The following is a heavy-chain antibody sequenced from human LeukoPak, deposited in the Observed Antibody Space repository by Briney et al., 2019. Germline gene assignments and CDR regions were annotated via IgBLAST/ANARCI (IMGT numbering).Heavy chain of an antibody. CDR1: GGSISSSSYY. Sequence: PSETLSLTCTVSGGSISSSSYYWGWIRQPPGKGLEWIGRIYTSGSTNYNPSLKSRVTISVDTSKNQFSLKLSSVTAADTAVYYCARERTGIELEQQLIWGWWFDPWGQGTLVTVSS. CDR2: IYTSGST. J-gene: IGHJ5*02. D-gene: IGHD6-13*01. CDR3: ARERTGIELEQQLIWGWWFDP. V-gene: IGHV4-39*07.